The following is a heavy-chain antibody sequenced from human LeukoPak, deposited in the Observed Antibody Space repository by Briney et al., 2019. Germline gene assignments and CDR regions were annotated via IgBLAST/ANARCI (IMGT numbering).Heavy chain of an antibody. D-gene: IGHD2-2*01. J-gene: IGHJ4*02. CDR1: GFTSTTYW. CDR3: ARVLPVASRDY. V-gene: IGHV3-7*01. CDR2: IKQDGSDK. Sequence: PGRSLRLSCAASGFTSTTYWMSWVRQAPGKGLEWVANIKQDGSDKFYVDSVKGRFTISRDNAKNSMYLQMNSLRAEDTAVYYCARVLPVASRDYWGQGTLVTVSS.